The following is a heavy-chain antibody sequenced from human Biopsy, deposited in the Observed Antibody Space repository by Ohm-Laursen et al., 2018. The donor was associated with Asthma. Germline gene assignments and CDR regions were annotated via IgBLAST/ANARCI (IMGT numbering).Heavy chain of an antibody. V-gene: IGHV3-21*01. J-gene: IGHJ3*02. Sequence: SLRLSCSASGFACRDFNINWVRQAPGKGLQWIASINSAGSYIYYADSVKGRFTISRDNAKNSLFLQMNNLRAEDTAVYYCVRSGTKWELYDAFDIWGQGTMVTVS. D-gene: IGHD1/OR15-1a*01. CDR1: GFACRDFN. CDR3: VRSGTKWELYDAFDI. CDR2: INSAGSYI.